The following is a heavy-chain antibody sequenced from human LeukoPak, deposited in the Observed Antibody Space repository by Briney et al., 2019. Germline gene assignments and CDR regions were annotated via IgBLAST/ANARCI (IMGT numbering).Heavy chain of an antibody. V-gene: IGHV3-21*01. CDR3: AKYGSGSYNDYYYYCMDV. Sequence: SGGSLRLSCAASGFTFSSYSMNWVRQAPGKGLERVSFISSSSSYIYYADSMKGRFTISRDKAKNSLYLQMNSLRAEDTAVYYWAKYGSGSYNDYYYYCMDVWGKGTTVTISS. J-gene: IGHJ6*03. D-gene: IGHD3-10*01. CDR2: ISSSSSYI. CDR1: GFTFSSYS.